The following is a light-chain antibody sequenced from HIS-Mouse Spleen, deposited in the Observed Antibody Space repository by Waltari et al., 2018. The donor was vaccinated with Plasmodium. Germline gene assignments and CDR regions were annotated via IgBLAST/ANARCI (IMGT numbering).Light chain of an antibody. CDR3: YSTDSSGNHRV. J-gene: IGLJ3*02. V-gene: IGLV3-10*01. CDR2: EDS. CDR1: SLTKKY. Sequence: SYELPQPPSLSVSPAQPARTTCPGDSLTKKYADWYQQKSGQAPVLVIYEDSKRPSGIPERFSGSSSGTMATLTISGAQVEDEADYYCYSTDSSGNHRVFGGGTKLTVL.